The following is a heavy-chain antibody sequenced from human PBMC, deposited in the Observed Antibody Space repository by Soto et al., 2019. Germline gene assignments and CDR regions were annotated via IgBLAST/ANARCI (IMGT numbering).Heavy chain of an antibody. D-gene: IGHD3-22*01. CDR3: ARELNTESSAYYSFAF. Sequence: QVQLVQSGPEVKMPGASVKVSCKTSGYIFTAYGLAWLRQAPGQRPEWMGWVSTNDDRTNYAQKFQGRGTMTTDRSTTTTSMELRSLRPDDTAVYYCARELNTESSAYYSFAFWGQGTLVTVSS. J-gene: IGHJ4*02. CDR2: VSTNDDRT. CDR1: GYIFTAYG. V-gene: IGHV1-18*01.